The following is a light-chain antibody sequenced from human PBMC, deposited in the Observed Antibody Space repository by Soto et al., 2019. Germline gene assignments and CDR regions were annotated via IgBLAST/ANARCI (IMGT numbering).Light chain of an antibody. Sequence: EIVLTQSPGTLSLSPGERATLSCRASQSVSSSYLAWYQQNPGQAPRLLIYGASSRATGIPDRFCGSGSGTDVTLTISRLEPEDFAVYYCQQYGSSPLTFGGGTKVEIK. CDR3: QQYGSSPLT. V-gene: IGKV3-20*01. CDR1: QSVSSSY. J-gene: IGKJ4*01. CDR2: GAS.